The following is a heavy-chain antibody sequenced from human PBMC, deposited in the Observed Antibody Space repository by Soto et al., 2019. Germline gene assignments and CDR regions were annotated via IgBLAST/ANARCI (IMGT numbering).Heavy chain of an antibody. D-gene: IGHD3-10*01. CDR3: ASKGGYYYGSGSQNMDV. CDR2: ISSSSSYI. CDR1: GFTYSSYS. V-gene: IGHV3-21*01. Sequence: EVQLVESGGGLVKPGGSLRLSCAAPGFTYSSYSMNWVRQAPGKGLEWVSSISSSSSYIYYADSVKGRFTISRDNAKNSLYLQMNSLRAEDTAVYYCASKGGYYYGSGSQNMDVWGQGTTVTVSS. J-gene: IGHJ6*02.